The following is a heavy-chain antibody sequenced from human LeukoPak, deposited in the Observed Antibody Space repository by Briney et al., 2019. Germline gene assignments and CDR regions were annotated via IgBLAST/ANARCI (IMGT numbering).Heavy chain of an antibody. CDR2: INHSGST. J-gene: IGHJ5*02. D-gene: IGHD4-23*01. Sequence: SETLSLTCAVYGGSFRGYYWSWIRQPPGKGLEWIGEINHSGSTNYKPSLKSRVTISVDTSKHQFSLKLSSVTAADTAVYYCARGVRGYGGDLWGQGTLVTVSS. V-gene: IGHV4-34*01. CDR1: GGSFRGYY. CDR3: ARGVRGYGGDL.